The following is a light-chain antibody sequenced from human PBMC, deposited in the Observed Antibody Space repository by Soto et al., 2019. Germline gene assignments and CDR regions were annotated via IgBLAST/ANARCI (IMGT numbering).Light chain of an antibody. CDR1: QSVSNN. Sequence: EIVLTQSPATLSLSPGERATLSCRASQSVSNNLGWYQQKPGQAPRLLIYDASNRATDIPARFSGSGSGTDFTLTINSLEPEDFAVYYCQQSSNWPRTFGQGTKLEIK. CDR3: QQSSNWPRT. J-gene: IGKJ2*01. CDR2: DAS. V-gene: IGKV3-11*01.